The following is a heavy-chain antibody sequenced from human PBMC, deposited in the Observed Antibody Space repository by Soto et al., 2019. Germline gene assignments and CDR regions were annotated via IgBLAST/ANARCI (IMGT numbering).Heavy chain of an antibody. D-gene: IGHD6-13*01. CDR1: GGSINSGDYA. Sequence: QLQLQESGSGLVKPSQTLSLTCGVSGGSINSGDYAWSWIRQPPGKGLEWMGDIYHSGSTYYNPSLKGRVTILIDRSKNQFSLKLSSVTAADTAVYYCAGIRIAAAGGGLDVWGQGTTVTVSS. V-gene: IGHV4-30-2*01. J-gene: IGHJ6*02. CDR2: IYHSGST. CDR3: AGIRIAAAGGGLDV.